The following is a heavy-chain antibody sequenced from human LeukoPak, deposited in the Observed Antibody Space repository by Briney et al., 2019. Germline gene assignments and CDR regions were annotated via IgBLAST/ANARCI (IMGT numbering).Heavy chain of an antibody. CDR1: GYTFTSYG. J-gene: IGHJ3*02. Sequence: ASVKVSCKASGYTFTSYGISWVRQAPGQGLECMGWISGYNGNPNYAQKLQGRVTMTTDTSTSTAYMELRSLRSDDTAVYYCAKDSSGYPDAFDIWGQGTMVIVSS. D-gene: IGHD3-22*01. CDR3: AKDSSGYPDAFDI. V-gene: IGHV1-18*01. CDR2: ISGYNGNP.